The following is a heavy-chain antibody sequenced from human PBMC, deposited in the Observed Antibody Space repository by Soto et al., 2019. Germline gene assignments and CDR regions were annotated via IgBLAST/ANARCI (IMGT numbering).Heavy chain of an antibody. D-gene: IGHD3-3*01. CDR3: AKGLAYYDFWSGGDAFDI. CDR1: GFTFSSHD. V-gene: IGHV3-23*04. J-gene: IGHJ3*02. CDR2: ISGSGGNT. Sequence: EVQLVESGGGLVQPGGSLRLSCAASGFTFSSHDMHWVRQATGKGLEWVSAISGSGGNTYYADSVKGRFTISRDNSKNTLYLQMNSLRAEDTAVYYCAKGLAYYDFWSGGDAFDIWGQGTMVTVSS.